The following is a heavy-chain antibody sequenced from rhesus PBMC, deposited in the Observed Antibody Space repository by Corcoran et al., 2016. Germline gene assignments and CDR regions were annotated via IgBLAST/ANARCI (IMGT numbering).Heavy chain of an antibody. D-gene: IGHD4-4*01. CDR1: GFTFSSYG. CDR2: FSSVMIYL. CDR3: TRNPALANY. V-gene: IGHV3S16*01. J-gene: IGHJ4*01. Sequence: EVQLVESGGGLVQPGGSLRLSCAASGFTFSSYGMRWVRKAPGMGMYGVSSFSSVMIYLYYPRSVKGRFTISRDNDKNSLALQMNSRRAEDTAVYYCTRNPALANYWGQGVLVTVSS.